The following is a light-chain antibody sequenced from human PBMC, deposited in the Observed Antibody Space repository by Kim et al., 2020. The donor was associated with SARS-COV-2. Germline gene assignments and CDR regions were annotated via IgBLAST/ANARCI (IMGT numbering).Light chain of an antibody. J-gene: IGLJ3*02. CDR2: SDR. V-gene: IGLV3-21*04. CDR1: RIGTKS. CDR3: QVWDTNSDHVV. Sequence: APGQTDGITCGGTRIGTKSVHWYQQRPGQAPVVVIYSDRERPSGIPERFSGSNSGNTATLTLSGVEAGDEADYYCQVWDTNSDHVVFGGGTQLTVL.